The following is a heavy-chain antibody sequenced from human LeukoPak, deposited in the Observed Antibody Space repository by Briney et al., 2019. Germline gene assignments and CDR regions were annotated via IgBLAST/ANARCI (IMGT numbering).Heavy chain of an antibody. J-gene: IGHJ5*02. CDR3: TSGKFDL. CDR1: GFSFSDYG. Sequence: PGGSLRLSCGASGFSFSDYGMNWVRQAPGKGLEWVGFIRNDGVNKYYADSIKGRFTTSRDNSRNTVFLHLNSLRLDDTAVFYCTSGKFDLWGQGTLVTVPS. V-gene: IGHV3-30*02. CDR2: IRNDGVNK.